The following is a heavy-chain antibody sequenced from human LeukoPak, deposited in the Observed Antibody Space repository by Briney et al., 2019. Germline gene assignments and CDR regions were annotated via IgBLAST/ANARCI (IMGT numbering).Heavy chain of an antibody. J-gene: IGHJ4*02. D-gene: IGHD3-16*01. Sequence: GGSLRLSCAASGFTVSNNYMSWVRQAPGKGLEWVSVIYSGGSTYYADSVKGRFTISRDNSKNTLYLQMNSLRVEDTAVYYCARIYVWGSYSPYYFDYWGQGTLVTVSS. CDR2: IYSGGST. CDR3: ARIYVWGSYSPYYFDY. CDR1: GFTVSNNY. V-gene: IGHV3-53*01.